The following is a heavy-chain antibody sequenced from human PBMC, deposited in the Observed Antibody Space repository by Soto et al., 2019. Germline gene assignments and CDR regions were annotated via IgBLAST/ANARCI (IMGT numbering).Heavy chain of an antibody. Sequence: SETLSLTCAVYGGSFSGYYWSWIRQPPGKGLEWIGEINHSGSTNYNPSLKSRVTISVDTSKNQFSLKLSSVTAADTAVYYCARGLVVVAATRLYGGWFDPWGQGTLVTVSS. J-gene: IGHJ5*02. CDR3: ARGLVVVAATRLYGGWFDP. CDR1: GGSFSGYY. D-gene: IGHD2-15*01. V-gene: IGHV4-34*01. CDR2: INHSGST.